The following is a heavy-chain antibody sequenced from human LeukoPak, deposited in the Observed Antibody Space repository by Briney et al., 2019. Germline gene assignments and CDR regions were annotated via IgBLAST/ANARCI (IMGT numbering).Heavy chain of an antibody. D-gene: IGHD2-2*01. J-gene: IGHJ6*03. Sequence: GGSLRLSCAASGFTFSDYYMSWIRQAPGKGLEWVSYISSSGSTIYYADSVKGRFTISRDNAKNSLYLQMNSLRAEDTAVYYCARFPCSSTSCYGYYYYYYVDVWGKGTTVTVSS. CDR3: ARFPCSSTSCYGYYYYYYVDV. V-gene: IGHV3-11*04. CDR1: GFTFSDYY. CDR2: ISSSGSTI.